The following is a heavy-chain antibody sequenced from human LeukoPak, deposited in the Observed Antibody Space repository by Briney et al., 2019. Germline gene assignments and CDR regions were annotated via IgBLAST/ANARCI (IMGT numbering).Heavy chain of an antibody. Sequence: GGSLRLSCAASGFTFSTFTMIWVRQPPGKGLEWVSSIFPSGGEIHYADSVEGRFTISRDNAKNSVYLQMNSLRAEDTAVYYCARNRAGGAARPIDYWGQGTLVTVSS. V-gene: IGHV3-21*01. CDR2: IFPSGGEI. D-gene: IGHD6-6*01. J-gene: IGHJ4*02. CDR3: ARNRAGGAARPIDY. CDR1: GFTFSTFT.